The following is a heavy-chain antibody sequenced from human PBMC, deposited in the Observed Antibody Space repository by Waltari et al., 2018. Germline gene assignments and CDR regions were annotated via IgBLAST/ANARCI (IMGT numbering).Heavy chain of an antibody. D-gene: IGHD3-22*01. CDR2: INWKCEKV. CDR3: ARGGDSSWPR. CDR1: GFTFDDYG. J-gene: IGHJ4*02. V-gene: IGHV3-20*04. Sequence: VESGGGVIRPGGSLRLSCEASGFTFDDYGMSWVRQGPGKGLEWIAGINWKCEKVAYGDAVRGRFIISRDNAKNLLYLQMNTVGLDDTALYYCARGGDSSWPRWGQGTLVTVSA.